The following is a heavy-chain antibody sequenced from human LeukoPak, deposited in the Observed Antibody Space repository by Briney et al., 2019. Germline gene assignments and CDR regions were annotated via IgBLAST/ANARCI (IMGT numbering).Heavy chain of an antibody. J-gene: IGHJ5*01. V-gene: IGHV3-7*01. CDR3: ASHTYGWWLDS. CDR1: EFTFRMFW. Sequence: SGGPLRLPCVGSEFTFRMFWISWVRQAPGKGLEWVVHIKQDGSEWSYVDSVKGRFTISRDNARSSLFLQMNSLRAEDTAVYYSASHTYGWWLDSWGQGALVTVSS. D-gene: IGHD5-18*01. CDR2: IKQDGSEW.